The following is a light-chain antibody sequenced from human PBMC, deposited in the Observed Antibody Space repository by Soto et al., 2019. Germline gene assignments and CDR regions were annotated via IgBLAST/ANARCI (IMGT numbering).Light chain of an antibody. V-gene: IGKV3-15*01. CDR2: GAS. CDR1: QSVRSN. Sequence: IVMTRSPGTLSLSPVERSTLSCRASQSVRSNLAWYQQKPGQAPRLLIYGASTRATGIPARFSGSGSGTEFTLTISSLQSEDFAVYYCQQYNKWPPTFGQGTKVDIK. CDR3: QQYNKWPPT. J-gene: IGKJ1*01.